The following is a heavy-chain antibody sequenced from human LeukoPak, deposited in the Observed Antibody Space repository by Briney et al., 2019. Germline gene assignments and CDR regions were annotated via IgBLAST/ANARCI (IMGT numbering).Heavy chain of an antibody. CDR3: ARDGTGRDYYDSSGYLTTYYYYYGMDV. V-gene: IGHV3-53*01. Sequence: GGSLRLSCAASGFTFSSYGMHWVRQAPGKGLEWVSVIYSGGSTYYADSVKGRFTISRDNSKNTLYLQMNSLRAEDTAVYYCARDGTGRDYYDSSGYLTTYYYYYGMDVWGQGTTVTVSS. CDR1: GFTFSSYG. D-gene: IGHD3-22*01. J-gene: IGHJ6*02. CDR2: IYSGGST.